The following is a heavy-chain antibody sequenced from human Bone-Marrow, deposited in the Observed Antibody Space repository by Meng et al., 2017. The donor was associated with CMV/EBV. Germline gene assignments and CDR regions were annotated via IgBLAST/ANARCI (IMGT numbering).Heavy chain of an antibody. CDR2: ISYDEVDK. CDR3: ARDHTYYDFWSGYSPYYYYGMDV. D-gene: IGHD3-3*01. J-gene: IGHJ6*02. CDR1: GFPFNAYT. V-gene: IGHV3-30*04. Sequence: GGSLRLSCAASGFPFNAYTFHWVRQAPGKGLEWVTVISYDEVDKYYADSVKGRFTISRDNAKNSLYLQMNSLRAEDTAVYYCARDHTYYDFWSGYSPYYYYGMDVWGQGTTVTVSS.